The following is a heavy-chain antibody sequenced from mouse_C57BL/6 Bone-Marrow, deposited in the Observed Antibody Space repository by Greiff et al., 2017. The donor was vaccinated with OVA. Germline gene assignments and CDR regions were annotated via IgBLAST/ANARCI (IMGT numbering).Heavy chain of an antibody. Sequence: EVHLVESGGGLVQPKGSLKLSCAASGFSFNTYAMNWVRQAPGKGLEWVARIRSKSNNYATYYADSVKDRFTISRDDSESMLYLQMNNLKTEDTAMYYCVRQVVATPHWYFDVWGTGTTVTVSS. D-gene: IGHD1-1*01. J-gene: IGHJ1*03. CDR3: VRQVVATPHWYFDV. V-gene: IGHV10-1*01. CDR1: GFSFNTYA. CDR2: IRSKSNNYAT.